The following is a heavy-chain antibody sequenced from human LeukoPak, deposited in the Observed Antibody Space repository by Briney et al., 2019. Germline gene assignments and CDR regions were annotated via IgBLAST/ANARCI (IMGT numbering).Heavy chain of an antibody. CDR2: FDPEDGET. CDR3: ARDMGPGLLWFGELFPRDFDY. D-gene: IGHD3-10*01. J-gene: IGHJ4*02. CDR1: GYTLTELS. Sequence: GASVKVSCKVSGYTLTELSMHWVRQAPGKGLEWMGGFDPEDGETIYAQKFQGRVTMTRDTSTSTVYMELSSLRSEDTAVYYCARDMGPGLLWFGELFPRDFDYWGQGTLVTVSS. V-gene: IGHV1-24*01.